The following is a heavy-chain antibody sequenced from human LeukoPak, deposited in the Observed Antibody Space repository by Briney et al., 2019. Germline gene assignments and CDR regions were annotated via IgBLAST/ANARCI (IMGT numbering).Heavy chain of an antibody. CDR1: GGSMSDTSFY. CDR3: ALVDEGY. J-gene: IGHJ4*02. CDR2: IFSTGDT. Sequence: SETLSLTCTVSGGSMSDTSFYWGWIRQPPGKGLEWIGYIFSTGDTYYNSSLQSRITISVDTSKNQFSLRLTSVTAADTAVYFCALVDEGYWGQGTLVTVSS. V-gene: IGHV4-39*01.